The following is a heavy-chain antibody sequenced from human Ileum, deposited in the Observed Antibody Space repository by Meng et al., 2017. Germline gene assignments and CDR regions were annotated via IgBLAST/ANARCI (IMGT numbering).Heavy chain of an antibody. V-gene: IGHV4-4*02. J-gene: IGHJ4*02. D-gene: IGHD4-23*01. CDR3: ARHGGYSQDF. Sequence: AQLEESGPGLVRPSGTLSLTCAVSSGSISSNTYWSWVRQPPGKGLEWIGQISHSGSAYYNPSLKSRVTMSVDKSKSQFSLMLTSVTAADTAIYYCARHGGYSQDFWGQGTLVTVSS. CDR2: ISHSGSA. CDR1: SGSISSNTY.